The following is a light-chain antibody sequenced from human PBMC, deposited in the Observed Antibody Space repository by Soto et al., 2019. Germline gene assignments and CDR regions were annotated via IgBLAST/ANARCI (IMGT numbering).Light chain of an antibody. J-gene: IGLJ2*01. CDR2: SNN. CDR3: AAWDDRLNGPV. CDR1: RSNIGSNT. Sequence: QSVLTQPPSASGTPGQRVTISGSGSRSNIGSNTVNWYQQLPGTAPKLLIFSNNQRHSGVPDRFSGSKSGSSASLAISGLQSEDEAHYHCAAWDDRLNGPVFGGGTQLTVL. V-gene: IGLV1-44*01.